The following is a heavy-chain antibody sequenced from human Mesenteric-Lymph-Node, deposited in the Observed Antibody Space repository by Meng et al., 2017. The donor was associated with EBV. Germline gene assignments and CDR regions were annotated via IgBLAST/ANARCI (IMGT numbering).Heavy chain of an antibody. D-gene: IGHD2-8*01. CDR1: GGSINRDHYF. V-gene: IGHV4-39*07. CDR2: IYYSGST. Sequence: PVQEPAPGLVKPSETLSLTCTVSGGSINRDHYFWGWIRQPPGKGLEWIASIYYSGSTYYNPSLKRRVTISVDTTKSQFSLKLTSVTAADTAIYYCARQLTNGIYYFDYWGQGTLVTVSS. J-gene: IGHJ4*02. CDR3: ARQLTNGIYYFDY.